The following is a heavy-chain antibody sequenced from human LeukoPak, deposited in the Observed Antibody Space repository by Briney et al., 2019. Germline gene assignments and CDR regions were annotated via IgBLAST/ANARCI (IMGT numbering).Heavy chain of an antibody. V-gene: IGHV4-30-4*08. CDR2: IYYSGST. CDR1: GDSISSGRNY. D-gene: IGHD2-21*02. CDR3: ARLPRLNNCGGDCYTIDY. Sequence: SETQSLTCSVSGDSISSGRNYWGWIRQSPGKGLEWIGYIYYSGSTYYNPSLKSRVTISVDTSKNQFSLKLSSVTAADTAVYYCARLPRLNNCGGDCYTIDYWGQGTLVTVSS. J-gene: IGHJ4*02.